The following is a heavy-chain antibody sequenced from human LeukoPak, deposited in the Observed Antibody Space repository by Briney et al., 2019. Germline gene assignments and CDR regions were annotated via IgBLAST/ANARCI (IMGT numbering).Heavy chain of an antibody. V-gene: IGHV3-21*01. D-gene: IGHD5-18*01. CDR1: GFTFSSYS. Sequence: GGSLRLSCAASGFTFSSYSMNWVRQAPGKGLEWVSSISSSSSYIYYADSVKGRFTISRDNAKNSLYLQMNSLRAEDTAVYYCARGEYGYGHPYFDYWGQGTLVTVSS. CDR2: ISSSSSYI. J-gene: IGHJ4*02. CDR3: ARGEYGYGHPYFDY.